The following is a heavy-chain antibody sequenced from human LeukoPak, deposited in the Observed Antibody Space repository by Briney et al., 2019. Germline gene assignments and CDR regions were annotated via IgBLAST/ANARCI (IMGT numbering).Heavy chain of an antibody. Sequence: SETLSLTCNVSGGSISTSSYYWGWIRQPPGKGPEWIGYIYYSGSTYYNPSLKSRVTISVDTSKNQFSLKLSSVTAADTAVYYCARVSDGSGSLNHWGRGTLVTVSS. CDR2: IYYSGST. D-gene: IGHD3-10*01. CDR3: ARVSDGSGSLNH. CDR1: GGSISTSSYY. J-gene: IGHJ5*02. V-gene: IGHV4-31*03.